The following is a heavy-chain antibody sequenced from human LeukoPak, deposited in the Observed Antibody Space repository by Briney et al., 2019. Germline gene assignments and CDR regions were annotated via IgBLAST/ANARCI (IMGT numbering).Heavy chain of an antibody. J-gene: IGHJ4*02. CDR1: GYTFTSYG. CDR2: ISAYNGNT. D-gene: IGHD3-22*01. Sequence: ASVKVPCKASGYTFTSYGISWVRQAPGQGLEWMGWISAYNGNTNYAQKLQGRVTMTTDTSTSTAYMELRSLRSDDTAVYYCARGGPPYYYDSSGYYSDYWGQGTLVTVSS. V-gene: IGHV1-18*01. CDR3: ARGGPPYYYDSSGYYSDY.